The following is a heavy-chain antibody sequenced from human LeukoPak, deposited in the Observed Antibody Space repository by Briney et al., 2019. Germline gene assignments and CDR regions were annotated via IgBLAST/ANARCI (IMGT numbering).Heavy chain of an antibody. CDR2: INSDGSST. CDR3: ARGDRGIAAAGITI. Sequence: SGGSLRLSCAAYGFTFSSYWMHWVRQAPGKGLVWVSRINSDGSSTSYADSVKGRFTISRDNAKNTLYLQMNSLRAEDTAVYYCARGDRGIAAAGITIWGQGTMVTVSS. V-gene: IGHV3-74*01. J-gene: IGHJ3*02. D-gene: IGHD6-13*01. CDR1: GFTFSSYW.